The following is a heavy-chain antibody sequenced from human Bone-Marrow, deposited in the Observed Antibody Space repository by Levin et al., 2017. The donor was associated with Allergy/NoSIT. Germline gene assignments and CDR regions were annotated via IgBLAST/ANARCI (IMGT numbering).Heavy chain of an antibody. CDR3: ATDHSPYTLVQGISGYDYCLDV. CDR2: ISVYNGDT. J-gene: IGHJ6*03. D-gene: IGHD2-2*02. Sequence: ASVKVSCRASGYTFTSFGISWVRQAPGQGLEWMGGISVYNGDTKYAQNFQGRVTMITDTSTTTAYMELRSLRSDDTAIYYCATDHSPYTLVQGISGYDYCLDVWGKRATVAFSS. CDR1: GYTFTSFG. V-gene: IGHV1-18*01.